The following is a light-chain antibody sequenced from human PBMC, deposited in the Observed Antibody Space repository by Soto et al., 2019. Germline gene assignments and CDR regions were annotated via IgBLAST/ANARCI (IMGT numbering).Light chain of an antibody. J-gene: IGLJ1*01. CDR2: SNN. Sequence: SGHGQPPSGCGTPGRRGTMSCSVGNSNIGSHIVNWYQPLPGTAPPLLIFSNNQRPSGVPARFSGSKSGTSASLAISGLQSGDEGDYYCAAWDDSLNGFHVFGTGTKVTVL. CDR3: AAWDDSLNGFHV. V-gene: IGLV1-44*01. CDR1: NSNIGSHI.